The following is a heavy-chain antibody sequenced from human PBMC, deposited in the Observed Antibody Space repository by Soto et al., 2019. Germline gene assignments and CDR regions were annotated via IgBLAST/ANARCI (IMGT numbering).Heavy chain of an antibody. CDR2: ISYTGST. CDR1: GGSISSSSYY. CDR3: ARSDGRY. Sequence: SETLSLTCTVSGGSISSSSYYWGWIRQPPGKGLEWIGSISYTGSTNYNPSLKSRVTISVDTSKNQFSLKLSSVTAADTAVYYCARSDGRYWGQGTLVTVSS. V-gene: IGHV4-39*07. J-gene: IGHJ4*02.